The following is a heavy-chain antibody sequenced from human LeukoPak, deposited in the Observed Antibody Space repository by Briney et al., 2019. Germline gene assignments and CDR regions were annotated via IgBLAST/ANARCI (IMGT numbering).Heavy chain of an antibody. Sequence: SETLSLTCTVSGDSINNNNYYWGWIRQPPGKGLEWIGNIYYNGRTYYSPSLKSRGTISVDTSNNQFSLKLSSVTAADTAVYYCGRITDRTIFGEIMHGFDIWGQGTMVTVSS. J-gene: IGHJ3*02. CDR1: GDSINNNNYY. V-gene: IGHV4-39*01. CDR3: GRITDRTIFGEIMHGFDI. CDR2: IYYNGRT. D-gene: IGHD3-3*01.